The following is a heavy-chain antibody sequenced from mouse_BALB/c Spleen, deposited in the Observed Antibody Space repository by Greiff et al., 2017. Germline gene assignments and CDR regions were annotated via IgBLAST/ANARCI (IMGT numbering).Heavy chain of an antibody. CDR2: ISSGGST. D-gene: IGHD2-4*01. V-gene: IGHV5-6-5*01. CDR1: GFTFSSYA. J-gene: IGHJ2*01. Sequence: EEKLVESGGGLVKPGGSLKLSCAASGFTFSSYAMSWVRQTPEKRLEWVASISSGGSTYYPDSVKGRFTISRDNARNILYLQMSSLRSEDTAMYYGARGGYDYDFDYWGQGTTLTVSS. CDR3: ARGGYDYDFDY.